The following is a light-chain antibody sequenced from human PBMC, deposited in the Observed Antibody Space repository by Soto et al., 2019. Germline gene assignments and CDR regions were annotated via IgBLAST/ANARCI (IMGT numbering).Light chain of an antibody. CDR2: DTS. CDR1: QSVGSY. J-gene: IGKJ1*01. CDR3: QQTYITRG. V-gene: IGKV3-11*01. Sequence: EIVLTQSPATLSLSPGERATLACRASQSVGSYLAWFQQTPGQAPRLLIYDTSNRATGIPARFSGSGSGTDFTLTISSLQPEDSATYFCQQTYITRGFGQGTKVDI.